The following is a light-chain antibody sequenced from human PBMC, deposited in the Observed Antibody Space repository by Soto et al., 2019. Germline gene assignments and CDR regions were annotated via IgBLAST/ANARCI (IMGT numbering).Light chain of an antibody. CDR2: EVS. J-gene: IGLJ1*01. Sequence: QSALTQPPSASGSPGQSVTISCTGTSSDVGGYNYVSWYQQHPGKAPKLMIYEVSKRPSGVPDRFSGSKSGNTASLTVSGLQAEDEADYYCSSYEGSNNFVFGTGTRSPS. V-gene: IGLV2-8*01. CDR1: SSDVGGYNY. CDR3: SSYEGSNNFV.